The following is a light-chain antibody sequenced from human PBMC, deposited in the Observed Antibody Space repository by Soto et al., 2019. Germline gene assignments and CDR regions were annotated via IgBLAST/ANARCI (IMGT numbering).Light chain of an antibody. CDR2: EVT. J-gene: IGLJ1*01. Sequence: QSALTQPPSASGSLGQSVTISCTGTSRDVGGSNSVSWYRHHPGKAPKVMIYEVTKRPSGVPDRFSASKSGNTASLTVSGLQAEDEADYCCASSAGTFYVFGSGTKLTVL. V-gene: IGLV2-8*01. CDR1: SRDVGGSNS. CDR3: ASSAGTFYV.